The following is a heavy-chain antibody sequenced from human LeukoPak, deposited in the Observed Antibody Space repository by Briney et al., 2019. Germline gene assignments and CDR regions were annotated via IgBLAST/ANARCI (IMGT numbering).Heavy chain of an antibody. Sequence: GGSLRLSCAVSGFTFSSYGMHWVRQAPGKGLEWVAVISYDGSNKYYADSVKGRFTISRDNSKNTLYLQMNSLRPEDTAVYYCARGDSTVTTRTSRRGYYYYYYMDVWGKGTTVTVSS. J-gene: IGHJ6*03. CDR2: ISYDGSNK. D-gene: IGHD4-17*01. V-gene: IGHV3-30*03. CDR1: GFTFSSYG. CDR3: ARGDSTVTTRTSRRGYYYYYYMDV.